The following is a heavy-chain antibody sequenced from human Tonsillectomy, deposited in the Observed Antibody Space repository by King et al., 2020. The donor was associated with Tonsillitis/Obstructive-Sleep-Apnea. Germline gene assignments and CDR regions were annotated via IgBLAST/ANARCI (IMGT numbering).Heavy chain of an antibody. CDR3: AKEMDDAWAFDY. CDR1: GFTFDDYA. J-gene: IGHJ4*02. D-gene: IGHD1-1*01. V-gene: IGHV3-9*01. CDR2: ISWNSGSI. Sequence: VQLVESGGGLVQPGRSLRLSCAASGFTFDDYAMHWVRQAPGKGLEWVAGISWNSGSIGYADSVKGRFTISRDNAKNSLYLQMNSLRAEDTALYYCAKEMDDAWAFDYWGPGTLGTVSS.